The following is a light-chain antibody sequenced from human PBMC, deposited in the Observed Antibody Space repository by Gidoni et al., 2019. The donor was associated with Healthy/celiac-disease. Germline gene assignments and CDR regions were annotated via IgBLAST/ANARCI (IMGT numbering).Light chain of an antibody. CDR2: KVS. CDR3: MQGTHCPYS. V-gene: IGKV2D-30*01. Sequence: DVVLTQSPLSLHVPLGQPASISCRSSQSLVYSDGNTYLNWFQQRPGQSTRRLIYKVSNWDYGVADRSSGSGSGTDFSLKIIRGEAADVVVYYCMQGTHCPYSFGQGTKLEIK. CDR1: QSLVYSDGNTY. J-gene: IGKJ2*03.